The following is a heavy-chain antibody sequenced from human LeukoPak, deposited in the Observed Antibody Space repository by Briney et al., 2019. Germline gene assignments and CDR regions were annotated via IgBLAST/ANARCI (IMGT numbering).Heavy chain of an antibody. CDR2: ISGSVGGT. D-gene: IGHD5-18*01. CDR1: GFIFSSYG. CDR3: ARVGEDTAMVYYYYYMDV. J-gene: IGHJ6*03. Sequence: GGSLRLSCAASGFIFSSYGMSWVRQAPGKGLEWVSGISGSVGGTYYADSVKGRFTISRDNSKNTLYLQMNSLRAEDTAVYYCARVGEDTAMVYYYYYMDVWGKGTTVTVSS. V-gene: IGHV3-23*01.